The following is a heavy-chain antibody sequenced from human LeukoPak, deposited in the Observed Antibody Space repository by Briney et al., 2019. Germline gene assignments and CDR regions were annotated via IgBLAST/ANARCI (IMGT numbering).Heavy chain of an antibody. CDR1: GYSISSNYF. CDR2: ISHTGTT. CDR3: ARTGYSSGWFDY. V-gene: IGHV4-38-2*01. J-gene: IGHJ4*02. Sequence: SSETLSLTCAVSGYSISSNYFWGWIRQPPGKGLEWIGTISHTGTTFYKPSLKTRIAISLDTSKNQFSLKLSSVTAADTAVYYCARTGYSSGWFDYWGQGTLVTVSS. D-gene: IGHD6-19*01.